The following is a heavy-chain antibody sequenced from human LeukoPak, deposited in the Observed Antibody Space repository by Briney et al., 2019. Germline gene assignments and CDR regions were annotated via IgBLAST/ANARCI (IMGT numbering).Heavy chain of an antibody. Sequence: SETLSLTCTVSGGSLSSSSYYWGWIRQPPGKGLEWIGSIYYSGSTFYTPSLKSRVTISVDTSKKQFSLKLSSVTAADTAVYYCARLRRGYDSSGYPDYWGQGTLVTVSS. V-gene: IGHV4-39*01. D-gene: IGHD3-22*01. CDR1: GGSLSSSSYY. CDR2: IYYSGST. CDR3: ARLRRGYDSSGYPDY. J-gene: IGHJ4*02.